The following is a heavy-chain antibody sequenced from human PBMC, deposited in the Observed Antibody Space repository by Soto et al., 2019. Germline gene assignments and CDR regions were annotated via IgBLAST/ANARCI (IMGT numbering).Heavy chain of an antibody. Sequence: EVQLVESGGGLVKPGGSLRLSCAASGFTFSSYSMNWVRQAPGKGLEWVSSISSSSSYIYYADSVKGRFTISRDNAKNSLYLQMNSVRAEDTAVYYCARDEAEYYYGSGSYPYAFDIWGQGTMVTVSS. CDR3: ARDEAEYYYGSGSYPYAFDI. V-gene: IGHV3-21*01. J-gene: IGHJ3*02. CDR2: ISSSSSYI. D-gene: IGHD3-10*01. CDR1: GFTFSSYS.